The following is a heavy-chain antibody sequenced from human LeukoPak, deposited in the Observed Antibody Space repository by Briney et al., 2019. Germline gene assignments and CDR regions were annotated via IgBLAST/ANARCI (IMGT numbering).Heavy chain of an antibody. CDR1: GGSISSYY. CDR3: ARHIFSSSSNWFDP. Sequence: SETLSLTCTVSGGSISSYYWSWIRQPPGKGLEWIGSIYYSGSTYYNPSLKSRVTISVDTSKNQFSLKLSSVTAADTAVYYCARHIFSSSSNWFDPWGQGTLVTVSS. CDR2: IYYSGST. V-gene: IGHV4-39*01. J-gene: IGHJ5*02. D-gene: IGHD6-6*01.